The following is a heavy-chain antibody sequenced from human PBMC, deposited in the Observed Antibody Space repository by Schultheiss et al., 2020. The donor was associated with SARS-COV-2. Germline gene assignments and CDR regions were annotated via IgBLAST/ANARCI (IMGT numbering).Heavy chain of an antibody. D-gene: IGHD3-3*01. V-gene: IGHV1-18*04. J-gene: IGHJ5*02. CDR2: ISAYNGNT. Sequence: ASVKVSCKASGYTLTGYYVHWVRQAPGQGLEWMGWISAYNGNTNYAQKLQGRVTMTTDTSTSTAYMELSSLRSDDTAVYYCARDGARRDDFWSGYYKAWGQGTLVTVSS. CDR1: GYTLTGYY. CDR3: ARDGARRDDFWSGYYKA.